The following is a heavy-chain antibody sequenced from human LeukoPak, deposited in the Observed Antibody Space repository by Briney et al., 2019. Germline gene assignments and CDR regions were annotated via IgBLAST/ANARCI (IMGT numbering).Heavy chain of an antibody. Sequence: GGSLRLSCAASGFTFSHYSMNWVRQAPGKGLEWVSYISRSGSTTYYGDSVKGRFTISRDNAKNSLYLQMNGLRDEDTAVYYCARDWTTMVTAGGKRDYWGQGTLVTVSS. V-gene: IGHV3-48*02. CDR2: ISRSGSTT. J-gene: IGHJ4*02. CDR3: ARDWTTMVTAGGKRDY. D-gene: IGHD4-23*01. CDR1: GFTFSHYS.